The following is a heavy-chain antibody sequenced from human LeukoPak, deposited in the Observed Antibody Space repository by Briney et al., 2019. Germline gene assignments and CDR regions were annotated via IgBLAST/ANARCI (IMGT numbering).Heavy chain of an antibody. D-gene: IGHD5-12*01. CDR3: ARADIVATISDY. V-gene: IGHV3-74*01. CDR2: INSDGSST. CDR1: GFTFSSYW. J-gene: IGHJ4*02. Sequence: GGSLRLSCAASGFTFSSYWMHWVRQAPGKGLVWVSRINSDGSSTTYADSVKGRFTISRDNAKNTLHLQMNSLRAEDTAVYYCARADIVATISDYWGQGTLVTVSS.